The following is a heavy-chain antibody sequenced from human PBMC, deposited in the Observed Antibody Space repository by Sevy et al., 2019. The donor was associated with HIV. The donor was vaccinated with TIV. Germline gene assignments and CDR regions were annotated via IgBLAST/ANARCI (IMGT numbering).Heavy chain of an antibody. CDR2: IYYTGST. CDR1: GGSISSSNYY. D-gene: IGHD3-22*01. Sequence: SETLSLTCTVSGGSISSSNYYWGWIRQPPGKGLEWIANIYYTGSTYYNPSLKSRVTIFADTSKNQFSLKLSSVTAADTAVYYCARQMHYYDSAGYHHWDYWGQGTLVTVSS. V-gene: IGHV4-39*01. J-gene: IGHJ4*02. CDR3: ARQMHYYDSAGYHHWDY.